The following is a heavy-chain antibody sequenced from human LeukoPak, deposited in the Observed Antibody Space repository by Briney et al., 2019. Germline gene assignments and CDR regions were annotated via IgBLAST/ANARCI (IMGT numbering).Heavy chain of an antibody. J-gene: IGHJ4*02. CDR1: GGSISSADYY. D-gene: IGHD1-1*01. CDR2: IYYSGST. Sequence: SQTLSLTCTVSGGSISSADYYWSWIRQPPGKGLEWIGYIYYSGSTYYNPSLKSRLTISVDTSKNQFSLKLSSVTAADTAVYYCARARGGWNPASTHFDYWGQGTLVTVSS. CDR3: ARARGGWNPASTHFDY. V-gene: IGHV4-30-4*01.